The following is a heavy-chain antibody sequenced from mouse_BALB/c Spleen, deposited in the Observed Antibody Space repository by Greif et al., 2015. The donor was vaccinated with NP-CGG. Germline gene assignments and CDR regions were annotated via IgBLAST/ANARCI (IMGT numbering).Heavy chain of an antibody. Sequence: EVKLVESGGGLVQPGGSLRLSCATSGFTFTDYYMSWVRQPPGKALEWLGFIRNKANGYTTEYSASVKGRFTISRDNSQSILYLQMNTLRAEDSATYYCARDYYGYVRYFDYWGQGTTLTVSS. J-gene: IGHJ2*01. CDR3: ARDYYGYVRYFDY. CDR1: GFTFTDYY. CDR2: IRNKANGYTT. V-gene: IGHV7-3*02. D-gene: IGHD1-2*01.